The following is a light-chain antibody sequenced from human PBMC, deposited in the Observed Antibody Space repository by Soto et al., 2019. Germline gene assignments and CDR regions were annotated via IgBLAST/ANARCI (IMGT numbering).Light chain of an antibody. V-gene: IGKV3-15*01. J-gene: IGKJ5*01. CDR1: ETISTN. CDR2: GSS. Sequence: EIVLTQSPATLSVSPGERATLSCRSTETISTNLPWFRRKPGQPPRLLIYGSSTRSTGVPDSFSGSGSGTEFTLIISSLQSADVALYYCQQYSNWPPAITFGQGTRLEI. CDR3: QQYSNWPPAIT.